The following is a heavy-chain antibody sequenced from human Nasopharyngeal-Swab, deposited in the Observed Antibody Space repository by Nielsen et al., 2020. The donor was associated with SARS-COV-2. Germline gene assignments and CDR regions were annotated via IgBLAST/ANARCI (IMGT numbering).Heavy chain of an antibody. Sequence: GAVKVSCRASGYTFTSYGISWVRQAPGQGLEWMGWISAYNGNTNYAQKLQGRVTMTTDTSTSTAYMELRSLRSDDTAVYYCARDASVLLSEYYFDYWGQGTLVTVSS. D-gene: IGHD3-10*01. CDR3: ARDASVLLSEYYFDY. CDR2: ISAYNGNT. J-gene: IGHJ4*02. V-gene: IGHV1-18*01. CDR1: GYTFTSYG.